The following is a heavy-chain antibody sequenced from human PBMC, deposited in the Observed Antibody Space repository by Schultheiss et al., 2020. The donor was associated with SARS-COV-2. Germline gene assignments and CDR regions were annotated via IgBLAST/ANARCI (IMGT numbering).Heavy chain of an antibody. Sequence: ASVKVSCKASGYTFTSYDINWVRQAPGQGLEWMGIINPSGGSTSYAQKFQGRVTMTTDTSTSTVYMELGSLRSEDTAVYYCARDLYDSSGYWDYWGQGTLVTVSS. CDR2: INPSGGST. D-gene: IGHD3-22*01. V-gene: IGHV1-46*01. CDR1: GYTFTSYD. J-gene: IGHJ4*02. CDR3: ARDLYDSSGYWDY.